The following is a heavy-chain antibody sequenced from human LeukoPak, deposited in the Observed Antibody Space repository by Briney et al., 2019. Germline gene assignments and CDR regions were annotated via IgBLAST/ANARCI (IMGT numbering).Heavy chain of an antibody. Sequence: GGSLRLSCAASGFTFSSYSMNWVRQAPGKGLEWVSSISSSSSYIYYADSVKGRFTISRDNSKNTLYLQMNSLRAEDTAVYYCARVMGRYCSSTSCYSVKDYWGQGTLVTVSS. CDR1: GFTFSSYS. CDR3: ARVMGRYCSSTSCYSVKDY. J-gene: IGHJ4*02. D-gene: IGHD2-2*02. CDR2: ISSSSSYI. V-gene: IGHV3-21*01.